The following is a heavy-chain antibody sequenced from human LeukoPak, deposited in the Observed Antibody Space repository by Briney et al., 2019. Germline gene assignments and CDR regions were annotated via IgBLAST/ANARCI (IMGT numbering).Heavy chain of an antibody. D-gene: IGHD2-2*01. CDR3: ARGSVVAANFDF. Sequence: QAGGSLSLSCAAFGFPFKSYWMSGVRQAPGKGPEWVANIKPDGSEGSSVDSVKGRFTIFRDNAKNSLDLQMTSLTIDDTAVYYCARGSVVAANFDFWGQGTLVTVSS. CDR2: IKPDGSEG. CDR1: GFPFKSYW. J-gene: IGHJ4*02. V-gene: IGHV3-7*04.